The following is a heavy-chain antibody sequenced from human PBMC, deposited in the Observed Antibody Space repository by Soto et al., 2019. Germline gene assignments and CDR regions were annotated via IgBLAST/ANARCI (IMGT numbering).Heavy chain of an antibody. J-gene: IGHJ6*02. CDR3: ARDMSGGTYNYYYGMDV. D-gene: IGHD1-26*01. CDR2: ISGSGSPT. Sequence: EVQLLESGGGLGQPGGSLRLSCAASGFTFSSYAMTWVRQAPGRGLEWVSAISGSGSPTYYADSVKGRFTISRDNSKTTVNRKRTSVRAADTAVYFCARDMSGGTYNYYYGMDVWGQGTTVTVSS. V-gene: IGHV3-23*01. CDR1: GFTFSSYA.